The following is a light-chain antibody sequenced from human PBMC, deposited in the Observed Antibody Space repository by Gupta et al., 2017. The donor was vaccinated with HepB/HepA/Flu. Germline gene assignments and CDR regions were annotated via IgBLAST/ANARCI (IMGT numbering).Light chain of an antibody. CDR1: SSNIGSNN. Sequence: QSVLTKSPSASGTPGQRVTISCSGSSSNIGSNNVNWYQQLPGTAPKLLIYTNNRRPSGVPDRFSGSKSGTSASLAIRGVHSDDEGNYYCAAWDDSLNGWVFGGGTKVTV. CDR3: AAWDDSLNGWV. J-gene: IGLJ3*02. V-gene: IGLV1-44*01. CDR2: TNN.